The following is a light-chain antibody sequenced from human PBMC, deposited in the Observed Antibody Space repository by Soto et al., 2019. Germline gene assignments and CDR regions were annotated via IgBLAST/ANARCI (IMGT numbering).Light chain of an antibody. CDR1: QYVSSTY. Sequence: EIVLTQSPGTLSLSPGERATLSCRASQYVSSTYLAWYQQKPGQAPRLLIYGASSRATGIPDRFSGIGSGTDFTLTISRLEPEDFAVYYCQQYAAAWTFRQGTKVEIK. J-gene: IGKJ1*01. CDR3: QQYAAAWT. V-gene: IGKV3-20*01. CDR2: GAS.